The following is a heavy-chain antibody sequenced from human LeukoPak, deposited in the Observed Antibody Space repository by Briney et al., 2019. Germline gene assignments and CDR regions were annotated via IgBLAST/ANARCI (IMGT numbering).Heavy chain of an antibody. V-gene: IGHV4-39*01. D-gene: IGHD2-15*01. Sequence: SETLSLTCTVSGGSISSSSYYWGWIRQPPGKGLEWIGSIYYSGSTYYNPSLKSRVTISVDTSKNQFSLKLSSVTAAGTAVYYCASGIVVVVAATYYFDYWGQGTLVTVSS. CDR1: GGSISSSSYY. J-gene: IGHJ4*02. CDR3: ASGIVVVVAATYYFDY. CDR2: IYYSGST.